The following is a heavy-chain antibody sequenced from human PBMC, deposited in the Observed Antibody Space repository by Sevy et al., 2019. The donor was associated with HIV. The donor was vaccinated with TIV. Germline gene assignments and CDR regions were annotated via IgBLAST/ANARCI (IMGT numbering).Heavy chain of an antibody. D-gene: IGHD4-17*01. CDR1: GFTFSSYA. Sequence: GGSLRLSCAASGFTFSSYAMSWVRRAPGKGLEWVSARSGSGGSTDYADSVKGRFTISRDNSKNTLYLQMNSLRAEDTAVYYCAKSPDYGDYAGYFQHWGQGTLVTVSS. V-gene: IGHV3-23*01. J-gene: IGHJ1*01. CDR2: RSGSGGST. CDR3: AKSPDYGDYAGYFQH.